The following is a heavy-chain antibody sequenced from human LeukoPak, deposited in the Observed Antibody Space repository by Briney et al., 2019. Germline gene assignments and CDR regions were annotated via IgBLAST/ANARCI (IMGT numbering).Heavy chain of an antibody. J-gene: IGHJ4*02. D-gene: IGHD2-15*01. CDR1: EFTFSAYA. CDR3: VRGGWRIIETGGDS. V-gene: IGHV3-48*04. CDR2: ISPTGSTM. Sequence: GSLRLSCATSEFTFSAYAMNWVRQAPGKGLEWVGYISPTGSTMFYAGSVKGRFTISRDSADNSLYLQMNSLRVEDTAMYYCVRGGWRIIETGGDSWGQGTLVTVSS.